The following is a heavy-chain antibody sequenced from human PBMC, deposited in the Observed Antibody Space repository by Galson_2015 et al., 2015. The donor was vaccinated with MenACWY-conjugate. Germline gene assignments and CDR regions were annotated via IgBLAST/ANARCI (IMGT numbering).Heavy chain of an antibody. V-gene: IGHV3-21*01. J-gene: IGHJ3*02. CDR1: GFTFSSYT. CDR3: ARDLSYQPLLHFSETPRGAFDI. Sequence: SLRLSCAASGFTFSSYTMNWVRQAPGKGLEWVSSISSSSTYIYYADSVKSRFTISRDHANNSLYLRMNNLRSDDTALYYCARDLSYQPLLHFSETPRGAFDIWGQGTMVTVSS. CDR2: ISSSSTYI. D-gene: IGHD2-2*01.